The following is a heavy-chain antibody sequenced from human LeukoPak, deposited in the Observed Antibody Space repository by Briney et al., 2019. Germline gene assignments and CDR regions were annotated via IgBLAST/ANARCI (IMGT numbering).Heavy chain of an antibody. CDR2: IYYSGST. D-gene: IGHD6-19*01. V-gene: IGHV4-39*07. Sequence: SETLSLTCTVSGGSIISSSYYWGWIRQPPGKGLEWIGSIYYSGSTYYNPPLKSRVTISLDMSKNQFSLKLSSVTAADTAVYYCARTTAYSSAPGDYFDYWGRGSLVTVSS. CDR3: ARTTAYSSAPGDYFDY. CDR1: GGSIISSSYY. J-gene: IGHJ4*02.